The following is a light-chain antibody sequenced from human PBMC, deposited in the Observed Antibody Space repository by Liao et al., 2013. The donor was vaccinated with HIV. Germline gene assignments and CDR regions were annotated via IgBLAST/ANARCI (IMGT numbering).Light chain of an antibody. CDR1: NIGGFS. CDR3: QTWDTGTGV. J-gene: IGLJ1*01. V-gene: IGLV3-21*01. CDR2: YDS. Sequence: SYELTQPPSVSVAPGETASIACGGPNIGGFSVHWYQQKPGQAPRLVVFYDSDRPSGIPERFSGSNSGTTATLAISGAQALDEADYYCQTWDTGTGVFGTGTKVTV.